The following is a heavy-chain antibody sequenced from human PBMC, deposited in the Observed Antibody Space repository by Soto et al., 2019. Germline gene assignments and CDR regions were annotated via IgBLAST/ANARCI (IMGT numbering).Heavy chain of an antibody. D-gene: IGHD2-15*01. CDR2: IYPGDSDT. J-gene: IGHJ6*02. CDR1: GYSFTSYW. Sequence: GESLKISCKGSGYSFTSYWIGWVRQMPGKGLEWMGIIYPGDSDTRYSPSFQGQVTISADKSISTAYLQWSSLKASDTAMYYCARHLRRAYLPPQVAAGNYYYGMDVWGQGTTVTVSS. V-gene: IGHV5-51*01. CDR3: ARHLRRAYLPPQVAAGNYYYGMDV.